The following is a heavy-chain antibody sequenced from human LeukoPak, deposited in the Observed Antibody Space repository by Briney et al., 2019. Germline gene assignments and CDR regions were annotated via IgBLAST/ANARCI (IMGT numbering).Heavy chain of an antibody. CDR3: ARDWHSFHY. CDR1: GFTFSSYA. CDR2: ISYDGSNK. V-gene: IGHV3-30-3*01. J-gene: IGHJ4*02. Sequence: GRSLRLSCAASGFTFSSYAMHWVRQAPGKGLEWVAVISYDGSNKYYADSVKGRFTISRDNSKNTLYLQMNSLRAEDTAVYYCARDWHSFHYWGQGTLVTVSS.